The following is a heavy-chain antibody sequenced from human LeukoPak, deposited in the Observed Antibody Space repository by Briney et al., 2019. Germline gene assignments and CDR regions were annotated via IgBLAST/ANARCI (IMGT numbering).Heavy chain of an antibody. Sequence: GGSLRLSCAASGFTFSSYAMSWVRQAPGMGLEWVSTISGSGGSKHYADSVKGRFTISRDNSKNTLYVQMNSLRVEDTAVYYXXXXXXXXPXNSYXYGGQWGQGTLVTVSS. D-gene: IGHD5-18*01. V-gene: IGHV3-23*01. J-gene: IGHJ4*02. CDR3: XXXXXXXPXNSYXYGGQ. CDR1: GFTFSSYA. CDR2: ISGSGGSK.